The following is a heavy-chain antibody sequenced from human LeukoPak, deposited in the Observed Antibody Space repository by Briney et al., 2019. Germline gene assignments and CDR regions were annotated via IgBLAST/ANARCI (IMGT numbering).Heavy chain of an antibody. V-gene: IGHV3-72*01. J-gene: IGHJ4*02. CDR3: ARGGSSSSWYRFDY. Sequence: PGGALRLSCAASGFTFSDHYMDWVRQAPGKGLKWVGRIRNKANSYTTEYAASVKGRFTISRDESKNSLYLQMNSLKTEDTAVYYCARGGSSSSWYRFDYWGQGTLVTVSS. CDR1: GFTFSDHY. CDR2: IRNKANSYTT. D-gene: IGHD6-13*01.